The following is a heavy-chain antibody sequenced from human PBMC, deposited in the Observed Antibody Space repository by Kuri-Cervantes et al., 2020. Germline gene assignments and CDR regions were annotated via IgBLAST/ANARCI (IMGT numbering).Heavy chain of an antibody. Sequence: GESLKISCAASGFTFSSYWMSWVRQAPGKGLEWVANIKQDGSEKYYVDSVKGRFTISRDNAKNSLYLQMNSLRDEDTAVYYCAREQQLVLYYWGQGTLVTVSS. J-gene: IGHJ4*02. V-gene: IGHV3-7*01. D-gene: IGHD6-13*01. CDR3: AREQQLVLYY. CDR1: GFTFSSYW. CDR2: IKQDGSEK.